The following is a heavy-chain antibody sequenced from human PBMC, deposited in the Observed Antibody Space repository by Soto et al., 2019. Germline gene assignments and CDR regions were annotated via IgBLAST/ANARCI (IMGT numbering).Heavy chain of an antibody. Sequence: SETLSLTCTVSVGSISSYYWSWIRQPPGKGLEWIGYIYYSGSTNYNPSLKSRVTISVDTSKNQFSLKLSSVTAADTAVYYCARVGRYGDYWWFDPWGQGTLVTVSS. J-gene: IGHJ5*02. CDR2: IYYSGST. V-gene: IGHV4-59*01. CDR1: VGSISSYY. CDR3: ARVGRYGDYWWFDP. D-gene: IGHD4-17*01.